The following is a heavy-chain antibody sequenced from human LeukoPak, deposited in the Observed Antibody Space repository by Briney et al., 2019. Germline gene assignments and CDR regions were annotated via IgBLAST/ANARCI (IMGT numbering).Heavy chain of an antibody. CDR1: GFTFSSYG. J-gene: IGHJ4*02. D-gene: IGHD3-22*01. Sequence: PGGSLRLSCAASGFTFSSYGMTWVPQAPGKGLEWVSVISGSGGTHYYAASVKGRFTISRDNSKNTLYLQMNSLRAEDTAVYYCAKEDPYYYDSSGYLDYWGQGTLVTVSS. V-gene: IGHV3-23*01. CDR3: AKEDPYYYDSSGYLDY. CDR2: ISGSGGTH.